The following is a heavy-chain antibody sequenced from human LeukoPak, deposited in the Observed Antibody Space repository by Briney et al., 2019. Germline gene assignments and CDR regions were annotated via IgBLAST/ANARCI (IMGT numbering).Heavy chain of an antibody. CDR1: GFTLSSYA. CDR3: AKTDGDYPDNWFDP. V-gene: IGHV3-23*01. Sequence: GGSLRLSCAASGFTLSSYAMSWVRQAPGKGLEWVSAISGSGGSTYYADSVKGRFTISRDNSKDTLYLQMNSLRAEDTAVYYCAKTDGDYPDNWFDPWGQGTLVTVSS. CDR2: ISGSGGST. J-gene: IGHJ5*02. D-gene: IGHD4-17*01.